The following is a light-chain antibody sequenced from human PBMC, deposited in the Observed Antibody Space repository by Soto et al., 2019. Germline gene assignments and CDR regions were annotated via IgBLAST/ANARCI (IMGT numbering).Light chain of an antibody. Sequence: HSALTQPASVSGSPGQSITISCTGTSSDVGGYKYVSWYQQYPGKAPKLMMYEVSNRPSGVSNRFSGSKSGNTASLTISGLQAEDEADYYCSSYTTSSPCVFGTGTQLTVL. CDR1: SSDVGGYKY. V-gene: IGLV2-14*01. CDR2: EVS. CDR3: SSYTTSSPCV. J-gene: IGLJ7*01.